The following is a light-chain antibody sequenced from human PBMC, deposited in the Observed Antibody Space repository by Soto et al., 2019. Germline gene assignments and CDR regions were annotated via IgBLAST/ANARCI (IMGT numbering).Light chain of an antibody. CDR3: QRYGTSPPWT. J-gene: IGKJ1*01. CDR1: QSVTSNY. V-gene: IGKV3-20*01. Sequence: EIVLTQSPGTLSLSPGERATLSCRASQSVTSNYLAWYQQKPGQAPRLLIYAASRRAPGIPDRCSASGSGTDFTLTISRLEPEDFAVYFCQRYGTSPPWTFGHGTKVDI. CDR2: AAS.